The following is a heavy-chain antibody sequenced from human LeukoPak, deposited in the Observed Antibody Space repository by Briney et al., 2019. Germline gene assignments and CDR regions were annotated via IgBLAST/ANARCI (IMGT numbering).Heavy chain of an antibody. J-gene: IGHJ4*02. CDR2: IDTSGST. CDR1: GGSISSGSYD. Sequence: MPSETLSLTCTVSGGSISSGSYDWSWIRQPAGRGLEWFGRIDTSGSTNYNPSLKSRVTISVDTSKNQFSLKLSSVTAADTAVYYCARGPITIFGVVVLYYFDYWGQGTLVTVSS. D-gene: IGHD3-3*01. CDR3: ARGPITIFGVVVLYYFDY. V-gene: IGHV4-61*02.